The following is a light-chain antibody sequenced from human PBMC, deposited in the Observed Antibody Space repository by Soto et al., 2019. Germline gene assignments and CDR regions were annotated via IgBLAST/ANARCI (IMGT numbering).Light chain of an antibody. V-gene: IGLV1-47*01. CDR1: SSNVGTSS. CDR3: ATWDDSLSVWV. J-gene: IGLJ3*02. CDR2: RNN. Sequence: QSVLTQPPSASGTPGQTVTIYCSGGSSNVGTSSVYWYQHLPGMAPKLLISRNNQRPSGVPDRFSGSKSGTSASLAISGLRSEDEAEYYCATWDDSLSVWVFGGGTKVTVL.